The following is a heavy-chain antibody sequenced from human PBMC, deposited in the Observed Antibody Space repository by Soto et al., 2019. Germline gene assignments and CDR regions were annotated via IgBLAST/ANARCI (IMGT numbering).Heavy chain of an antibody. CDR1: GFTLSGRS. V-gene: IGHV3-74*01. CDR3: ARGWFGPDV. Sequence: EQLVESGGGLVQPGGSLRLSCAASGFTLSGRSMHWVRQAPGKGLVWVSGIDNAGTDSTYADSVKGRFTSSRDNAKNMLYLQMNSLRVGDTAVYYCARGWFGPDVWGKGTTVTVSS. D-gene: IGHD3-10*01. CDR2: IDNAGTDS. J-gene: IGHJ6*04.